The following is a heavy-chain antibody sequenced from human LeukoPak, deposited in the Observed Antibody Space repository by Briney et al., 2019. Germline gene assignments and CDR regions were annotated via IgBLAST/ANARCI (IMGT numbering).Heavy chain of an antibody. D-gene: IGHD3-3*01. V-gene: IGHV4-34*01. CDR3: ARSRSVYYFDY. Sequence: PSETLSLTCAVYGGSFSGYYWSWIRQPPGKGLEWIGEISHSGSTNYNPSLKSRVTISVDTSKNQFSLKLSSVTAADTAVYYCARSRSVYYFDYWGQGTLVTVSS. CDR1: GGSFSGYY. CDR2: ISHSGST. J-gene: IGHJ4*02.